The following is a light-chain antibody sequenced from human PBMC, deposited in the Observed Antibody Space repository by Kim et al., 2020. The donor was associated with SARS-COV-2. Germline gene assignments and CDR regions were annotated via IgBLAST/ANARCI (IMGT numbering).Light chain of an antibody. Sequence: PAPISCRCSQSLLHSYRNPYLRWLQRRPGQPPRLLIYKSSNRFSGVPGRFSGSGAGTDFTLNISRVEAEDVGVYYCIQATQFPLTFGQGTRLEIK. CDR1: QSLLHSYRNPY. J-gene: IGKJ5*01. CDR3: IQATQFPLT. V-gene: IGKV2-24*01. CDR2: KSS.